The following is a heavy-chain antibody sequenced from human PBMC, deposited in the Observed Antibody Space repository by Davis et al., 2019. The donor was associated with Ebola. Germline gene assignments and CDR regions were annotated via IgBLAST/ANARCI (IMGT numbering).Heavy chain of an antibody. CDR1: VITFSSYA. D-gene: IGHD6-6*01. CDR3: AKARIAALRFDP. CDR2: ISGSGGST. Sequence: GESLKISCADSVITFSSYAMSRVRQAPGKGLEWVSAISGSGGSTYYADSVKGRFTISRDNSKNTLYLQMNSLRAEDTAVYYCAKARIAALRFDPWGQGTLVTVSS. J-gene: IGHJ5*02. V-gene: IGHV3-23*01.